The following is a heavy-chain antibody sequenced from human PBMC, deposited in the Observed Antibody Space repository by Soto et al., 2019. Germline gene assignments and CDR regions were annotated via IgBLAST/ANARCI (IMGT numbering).Heavy chain of an antibody. CDR2: INHSGST. J-gene: IGHJ6*02. CDR3: ARRITIFGVVPQASDFNYYYYGMDV. CDR1: RGCVRGYY. V-gene: IGHV4-34*01. Sequence: LAIRSALYRGCVRGYYWGGIRQPPGKGLEWIGEINHSGSTNYNPSLKSRVTISVDTSKNQFSLKLSSVTAADTAVYYCARRITIFGVVPQASDFNYYYYGMDVWGQGTTVTV. D-gene: IGHD3-3*01.